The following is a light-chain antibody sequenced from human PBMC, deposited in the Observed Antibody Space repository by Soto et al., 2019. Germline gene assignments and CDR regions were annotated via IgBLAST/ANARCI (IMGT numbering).Light chain of an antibody. CDR3: QQYGSSHTRT. CDR1: QSVSSRY. J-gene: IGKJ1*01. Sequence: EILLTQSPGTLSLSPGERATLSCRASQSVSSRYLAWYQQKPRQAPRLLIYGASSRATGIPDRFSGSGSATDFTLPISRLETQDFAVYYCQQYGSSHTRTFGQGTQVDIK. V-gene: IGKV3-20*01. CDR2: GAS.